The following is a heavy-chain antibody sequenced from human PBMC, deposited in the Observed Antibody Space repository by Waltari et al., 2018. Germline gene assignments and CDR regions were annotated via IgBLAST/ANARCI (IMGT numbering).Heavy chain of an antibody. CDR1: GFTFSSYW. CDR2: IKQDGSGK. Sequence: EVQLVESGGGLVKPGGSLRLSCAASGFTFSSYWRSWVRQAPGKGLEWVANIKQDGSGKYYVDSVKGRFTISRDNAKNSLYLQMNSLRAEDTAVYYCARRAFLDYWCQGTLVTVSS. J-gene: IGHJ4*02. V-gene: IGHV3-7*01. CDR3: ARRAFLDY.